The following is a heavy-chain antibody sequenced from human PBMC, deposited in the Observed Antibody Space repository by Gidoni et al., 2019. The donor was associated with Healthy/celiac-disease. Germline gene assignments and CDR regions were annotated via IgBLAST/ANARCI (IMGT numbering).Heavy chain of an antibody. Sequence: QVQLVESGGGLVKPGGSLRLSCAASGFPFSDYYMSWIRQAPGKGLEWVSYISSSSSYTNYADSVKGRFTISRDNAKNSLYLQMNSLRAEDTAVYYCARDRVGATGYFQHWGQGTLVTVSS. J-gene: IGHJ1*01. CDR3: ARDRVGATGYFQH. V-gene: IGHV3-11*05. D-gene: IGHD1-26*01. CDR2: ISSSSSYT. CDR1: GFPFSDYY.